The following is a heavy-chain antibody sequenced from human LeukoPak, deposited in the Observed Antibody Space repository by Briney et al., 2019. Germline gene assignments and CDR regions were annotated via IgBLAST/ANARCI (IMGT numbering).Heavy chain of an antibody. CDR3: ARGSGDPDY. D-gene: IGHD2-21*02. J-gene: IGHJ4*02. CDR2: IKQDGSEK. Sequence: GGSLRLSCAASEFTFVNYWMSWVRQAPGKGLEWVANIKQDGSEKYYVDSVKGRFTISRDNAKNSLYLQMNGLSAEDTALYYCARGSGDPDYWGQGTLVTVSS. CDR1: EFTFVNYW. V-gene: IGHV3-7*01.